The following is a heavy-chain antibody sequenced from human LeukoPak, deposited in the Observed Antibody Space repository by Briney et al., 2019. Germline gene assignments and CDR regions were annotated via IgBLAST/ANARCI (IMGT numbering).Heavy chain of an antibody. CDR3: ASHPRSYDSSGYYWDY. CDR1: GGSTSSGDYY. J-gene: IGHJ4*02. V-gene: IGHV4-30-4*08. Sequence: PSQTMSLTCTLSGGSTSSGDYYWSWIRQPPGRGLEWIGYIHYSRSTYYNPSLKSRVTISVDTSKNQCSLKLSSVTAADTAMYYCASHPRSYDSSGYYWDYWGQGTLVTVSS. D-gene: IGHD3-22*01. CDR2: IHYSRST.